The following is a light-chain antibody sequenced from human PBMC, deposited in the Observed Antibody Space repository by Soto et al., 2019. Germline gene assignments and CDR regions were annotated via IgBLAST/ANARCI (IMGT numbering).Light chain of an antibody. J-gene: IGLJ3*02. CDR2: SNN. CDR1: SSNIGSNT. Sequence: QSALTQPPSASGTPGQRVTISCSGSSSNIGSNTVNWYQQLPGTAPKLLIYSNNQRPSGVPDRFSGSKSGTSASLAISGLQSEDEDDYYCAAWADSLNGVFGGGTKLTVL. CDR3: AAWADSLNGV. V-gene: IGLV1-44*01.